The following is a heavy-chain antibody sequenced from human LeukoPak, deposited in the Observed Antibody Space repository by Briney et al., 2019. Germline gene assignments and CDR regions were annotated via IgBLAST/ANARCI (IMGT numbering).Heavy chain of an antibody. V-gene: IGHV3-23*01. Sequence: QPGGSLRLSCVASGFSFSSHGMSWVRQAPGKWLEWVSGIIGGAGGTYYADSGKGRFTISRDNAKNSLYLQMNSLRAEDTALYYCARYYPTRNPAVAGSFAFVGPMDVWGKGTTVTVSS. J-gene: IGHJ6*04. CDR2: IIGGAGGT. CDR3: ARYYPTRNPAVAGSFAFVGPMDV. CDR1: GFSFSSHG. D-gene: IGHD6-19*01.